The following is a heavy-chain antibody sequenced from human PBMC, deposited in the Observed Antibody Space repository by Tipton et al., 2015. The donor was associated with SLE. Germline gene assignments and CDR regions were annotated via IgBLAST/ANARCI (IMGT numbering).Heavy chain of an antibody. D-gene: IGHD4-17*01. CDR2: LNTDGSHT. CDR1: GFTFSNYS. J-gene: IGHJ4*02. V-gene: IGHV3-74*01. Sequence: SLKLSCAVSGFTFSNYSMNWVRQAPGKGLVWVSRLNTDGSHTAYADSVRGRFTISRDNAENTLYLLMSSLRAEDTAVYYCAKDDSGANSLDYWGQGTLVTVSS. CDR3: AKDDSGANSLDY.